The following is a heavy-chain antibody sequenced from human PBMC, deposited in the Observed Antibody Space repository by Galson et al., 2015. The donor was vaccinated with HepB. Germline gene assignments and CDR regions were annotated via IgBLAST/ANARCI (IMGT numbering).Heavy chain of an antibody. CDR1: GGSISSSSDY. CDR2: IHYSGSA. CDR3: ARQRPLWFGGAIHL. D-gene: IGHD3-10*01. Sequence: ETLSLTCSVSGGSISSSSDYWGWIRQPPGKGLDWIANIHYSGSAHYNQSLKSRVSISVDSSLNQFSLRLDAVTAADTAVYYCARQRPLWFGGAIHLWGRGTLVTVSS. J-gene: IGHJ2*01. V-gene: IGHV4-39*01.